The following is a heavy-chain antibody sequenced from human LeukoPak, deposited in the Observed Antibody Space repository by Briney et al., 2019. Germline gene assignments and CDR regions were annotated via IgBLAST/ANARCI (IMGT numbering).Heavy chain of an antibody. D-gene: IGHD2-8*01. CDR2: ISWNSGSI. CDR3: ARVNDLYYAFDI. J-gene: IGHJ3*02. Sequence: GGSLRLSCAASGFTFDDYAMHWVRQAPGKGLEWVSGISWNSGSIGYADSVKGRFTISRDNAKNSLYLQMNSLRAEDTAVYYCARVNDLYYAFDIWGQGTMVTVSS. CDR1: GFTFDDYA. V-gene: IGHV3-9*01.